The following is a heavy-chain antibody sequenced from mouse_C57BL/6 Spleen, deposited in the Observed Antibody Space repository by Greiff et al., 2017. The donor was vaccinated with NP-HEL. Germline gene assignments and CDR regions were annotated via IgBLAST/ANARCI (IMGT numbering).Heavy chain of an antibody. D-gene: IGHD2-1*01. Sequence: EVQLVESGGGLVQPKGSLKLSCAASGFSFNTYAMNWVRQAPGKGLEWVARIRSKSNNYATYYADSVKDRFTISRDDSESMLYLQMNNLKTEDTAMYYCVAVGNYVNYYAMDYWGQGTSVTVSS. CDR2: IRSKSNNYAT. J-gene: IGHJ4*01. CDR3: VAVGNYVNYYAMDY. CDR1: GFSFNTYA. V-gene: IGHV10-1*01.